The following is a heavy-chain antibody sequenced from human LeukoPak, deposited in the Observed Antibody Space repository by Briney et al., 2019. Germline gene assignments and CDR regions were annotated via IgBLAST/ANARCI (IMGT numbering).Heavy chain of an antibody. V-gene: IGHV3-53*01. CDR1: GFTVSSNY. J-gene: IGHJ4*02. CDR3: ARFVYSGYVGGLDF. CDR2: IYSNNTT. D-gene: IGHD5-12*01. Sequence: PGGSLRLSCAASGFTVSSNYMTWVRRAPGKGLEWVSVIYSNNTTFYADSVKGRFTISRDNAKNSLYLQMNSLRAEDTAVYYCARFVYSGYVGGLDFWGQGSLVTVSS.